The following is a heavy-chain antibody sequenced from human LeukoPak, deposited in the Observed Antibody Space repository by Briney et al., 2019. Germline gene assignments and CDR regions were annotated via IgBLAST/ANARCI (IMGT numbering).Heavy chain of an antibody. CDR3: ARAITIFGVDSNDAFDI. J-gene: IGHJ3*02. Sequence: ASVMVSCKASGYTFTSYYLHWVRQAPGQGLEWMGIINPSGGSTSYAQKFQGRVTMTRDTSTSTVYMELSSLRSEDTAVYYCARAITIFGVDSNDAFDIWGQGTMVTVSS. CDR2: INPSGGST. CDR1: GYTFTSYY. V-gene: IGHV1-46*01. D-gene: IGHD3-3*01.